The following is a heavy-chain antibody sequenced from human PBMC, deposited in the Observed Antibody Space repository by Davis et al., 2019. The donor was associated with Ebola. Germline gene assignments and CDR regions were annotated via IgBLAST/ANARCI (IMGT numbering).Heavy chain of an antibody. J-gene: IGHJ6*03. D-gene: IGHD6-13*01. CDR2: IYHSGST. V-gene: IGHV4-38-2*02. CDR3: ARGRIAAAGNYYYYMDV. Sequence: PSETLSLTCTVSGYSISSGYYWGWIRQPPGKGLEWIVSIYHSGSTYYNPSLKSRVTISVDTSKNQFSLKLSSVTAADTAVYYCARGRIAAAGNYYYYMDVWGKGTTVTVSS. CDR1: GYSISSGYY.